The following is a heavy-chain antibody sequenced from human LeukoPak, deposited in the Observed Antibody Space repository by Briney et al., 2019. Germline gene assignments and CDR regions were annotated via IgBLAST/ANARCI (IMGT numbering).Heavy chain of an antibody. CDR3: AKEGEYGYNSWYFDY. J-gene: IGHJ4*02. V-gene: IGHV3-30*18. CDR1: GFTFSSYG. D-gene: IGHD5-24*01. CDR2: ISYDGSNK. Sequence: GGSLRPSCAASGFTFSSYGMHWVRQAPGKGLEWVAVISYDGSNKYYADSVKGRFTISRDNSKNTLYLQMNSLRAEDTAVYYCAKEGEYGYNSWYFDYWGQGTLVTVSS.